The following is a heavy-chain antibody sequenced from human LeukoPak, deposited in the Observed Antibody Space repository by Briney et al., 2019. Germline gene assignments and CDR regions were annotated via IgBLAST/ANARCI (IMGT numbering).Heavy chain of an antibody. V-gene: IGHV3-21*01. CDR3: VKDHGTVTHQGIKFFDS. Sequence: GGSLRLSCAASGFTFSSYSMNWVRQAPGKGLEWVSSISSSSSCIYYADSVKGRFTISRDNAKNSLYLQMNSLRAEDTAGYYCVKDHGTVTHQGIKFFDSWGQGILVTVST. J-gene: IGHJ4*02. CDR1: GFTFSSYS. CDR2: ISSSSSCI. D-gene: IGHD4-17*01.